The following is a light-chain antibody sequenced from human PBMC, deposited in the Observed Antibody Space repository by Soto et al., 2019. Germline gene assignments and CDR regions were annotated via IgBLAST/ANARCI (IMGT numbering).Light chain of an antibody. CDR1: QTIRSNY. Sequence: ETVLTQSPGTRSLSPGERATLSCRASQTIRSNYLAWYRQTPGQAPRRLIYGASNRTTGIADRFSGSGSGTYLTLIISRLEPEDFALYYCQQYGSSPWTFGQGTKVEIK. J-gene: IGKJ1*01. CDR2: GAS. V-gene: IGKV3-20*01. CDR3: QQYGSSPWT.